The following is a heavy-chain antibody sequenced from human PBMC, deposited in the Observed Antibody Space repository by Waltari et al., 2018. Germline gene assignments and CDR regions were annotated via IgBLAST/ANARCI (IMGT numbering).Heavy chain of an antibody. CDR1: GGSFSGYY. V-gene: IGHV4-34*01. Sequence: QVQIQQWGAGLLKPSETLSLTCAVYGGSFSGYYWSWIRQPPGKGLEWIGEISHSGSTNYNPSLKSRVTMSVDTSKNQFSLKLSSVTAADTAVYYCARTGAYGRGGYWGQGTLVTVSS. CDR2: ISHSGST. CDR3: ARTGAYGRGGY. J-gene: IGHJ4*02. D-gene: IGHD3-16*01.